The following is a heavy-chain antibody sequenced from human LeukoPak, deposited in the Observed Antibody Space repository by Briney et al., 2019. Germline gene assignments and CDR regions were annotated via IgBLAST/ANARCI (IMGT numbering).Heavy chain of an antibody. J-gene: IGHJ4*02. CDR2: IKHDGSEK. V-gene: IGHV3-7*01. D-gene: IGHD6-19*01. CDR3: ATRAGYFDY. CDR1: GFTFSSYW. Sequence: GGSLRLSCAASGFTFSSYWMSWVRQAPGKGLERVANIKHDGSEKYYVDSVKGRFTISRDNAKKSLYLQMNSLRAEDTAVYYCATRAGYFDYWGQGTLVTVSS.